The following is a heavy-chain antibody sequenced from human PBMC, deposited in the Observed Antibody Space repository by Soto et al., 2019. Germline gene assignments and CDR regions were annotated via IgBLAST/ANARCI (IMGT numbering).Heavy chain of an antibody. CDR3: ARDYGSSLYIIDY. CDR2: IWYDGSNK. D-gene: IGHD6-13*01. Sequence: QVQLVESGGGVVQPGRSLRLSCAASGFTFSSYGMHWVRQAPGKGLEWVAVIWYDGSNKYYADSVKGRFTISRDNSKNTLYLQINSLRAEDTAVYYCARDYGSSLYIIDYWGQGTLVTVSS. CDR1: GFTFSSYG. J-gene: IGHJ4*02. V-gene: IGHV3-33*01.